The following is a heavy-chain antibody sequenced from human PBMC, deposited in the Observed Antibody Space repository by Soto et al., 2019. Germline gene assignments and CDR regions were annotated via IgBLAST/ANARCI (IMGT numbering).Heavy chain of an antibody. J-gene: IGHJ6*02. CDR1: GGSISSYY. CDR2: ISNSGNT. Sequence: SETLSLTCTVSGGSISSYYWSWIRQPPGKGLEWIGHISNSGNTNYNPSLKSRVTISVDTSRNQISLNLWSVTAADTAVYYCARDYYYDNNGHPGAYYYGMDVWGQGTTVTV. D-gene: IGHD3-22*01. V-gene: IGHV4-59*01. CDR3: ARDYYYDNNGHPGAYYYGMDV.